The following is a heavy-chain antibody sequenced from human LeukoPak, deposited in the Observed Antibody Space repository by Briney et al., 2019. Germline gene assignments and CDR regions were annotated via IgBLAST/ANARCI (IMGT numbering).Heavy chain of an antibody. Sequence: GGSLRLSCAASGFTFSSYGMHWVRQAPGKGLEWVAFIRYDGSNKYYADSVKGRFTISRDNSKNTLYLQMNSLRADDTAVYYCARDGWGVVAATYYYMDVWGKGTTVTISS. CDR2: IRYDGSNK. CDR1: GFTFSSYG. CDR3: ARDGWGVVAATYYYMDV. D-gene: IGHD2-15*01. V-gene: IGHV3-30*02. J-gene: IGHJ6*03.